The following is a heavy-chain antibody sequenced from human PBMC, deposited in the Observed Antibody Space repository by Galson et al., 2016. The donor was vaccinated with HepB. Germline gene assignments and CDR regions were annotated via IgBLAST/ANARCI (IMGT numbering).Heavy chain of an antibody. CDR3: ARDQYYGSRWFDP. CDR2: ISSSDNTI. Sequence: SLRLSCAASGFTFSDYYMSWIRQAPGKGLEWVSYISSSDNTIYYADSVKGRFTISRDNAKNSLYLQMNSLRAEDTAVYYCARDQYYGSRWFDPWGQGTLVTGSS. V-gene: IGHV3-11*01. J-gene: IGHJ5*02. D-gene: IGHD3-10*01. CDR1: GFTFSDYY.